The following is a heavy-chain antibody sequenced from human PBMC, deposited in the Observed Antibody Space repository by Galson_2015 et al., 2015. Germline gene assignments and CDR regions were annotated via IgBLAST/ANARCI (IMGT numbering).Heavy chain of an antibody. Sequence: SVKVSCKASGYTFTSYYMNWVRQAPGKGLEWMGIINPSGGLTYEQKFLDRVTMTRDTYTSTVYMELSSLRSEDKAVYYCARELGGTYSVDYWGLGTLVTVSS. D-gene: IGHD2-15*01. CDR2: INPSGGL. CDR3: ARELGGTYSVDY. CDR1: GYTFTSYY. V-gene: IGHV1-46*03. J-gene: IGHJ4*02.